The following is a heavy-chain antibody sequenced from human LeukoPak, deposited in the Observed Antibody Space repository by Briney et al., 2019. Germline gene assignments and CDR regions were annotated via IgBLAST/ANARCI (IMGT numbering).Heavy chain of an antibody. Sequence: ETLSLTCTVSGGSISNYYWSWIRQPPGKGLEWVANIKQDGSEKYYVDSVKGRFTISRDNAKNSLYLQMNSLRAEDTAVYYCAREYSYGYAPDYWGQGTLVTVSS. D-gene: IGHD5-18*01. CDR2: IKQDGSEK. CDR3: AREYSYGYAPDY. CDR1: GGSISNYY. V-gene: IGHV3-7*01. J-gene: IGHJ4*02.